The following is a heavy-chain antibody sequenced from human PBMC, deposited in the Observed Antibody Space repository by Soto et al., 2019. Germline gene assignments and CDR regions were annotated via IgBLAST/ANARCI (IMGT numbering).Heavy chain of an antibody. Sequence: PSETLSLTCTVSGCSISSGGYYWSWIRKHPGKGLEWIGYIYYSGSTYYNPSLKSRVTISVDTSKNQFSLKLSSVTAADTAVYYCARGPTQPYSSGYSSPTSFDYWGQGTPVTVS. CDR2: IYYSGST. J-gene: IGHJ4*02. V-gene: IGHV4-31*03. CDR1: GCSISSGGYY. CDR3: ARGPTQPYSSGYSSPTSFDY. D-gene: IGHD3-22*01.